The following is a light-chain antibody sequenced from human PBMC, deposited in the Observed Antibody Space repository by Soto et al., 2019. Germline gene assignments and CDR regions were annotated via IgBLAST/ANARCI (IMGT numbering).Light chain of an antibody. CDR2: EAS. Sequence: DIQITHSPSTLSASVVERVTITFRPSQRISRCLTSYQQKPGRAPRLLIYEASSLESGVPSRFSGSGSGTEFTLTIGGLQPDDFATYYCRKFNSYPINFGQGTRLEIK. CDR1: QRISRC. CDR3: RKFNSYPIN. V-gene: IGKV1-5*01. J-gene: IGKJ5*01.